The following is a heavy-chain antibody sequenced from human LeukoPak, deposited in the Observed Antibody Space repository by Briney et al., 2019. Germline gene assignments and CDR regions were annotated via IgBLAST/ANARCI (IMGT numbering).Heavy chain of an antibody. CDR1: GFTFSSYW. V-gene: IGHV3-74*01. Sequence: TGGSLRLSCAASGFTFSSYWMDWVRQAPRKGLVWVSRIKTDGSSTSYADSVKGRFTISRDNAKNTLYMQMNSLRAEDTAVYYCARERSSGWSDYWGQGTLVTVSS. CDR2: IKTDGSST. D-gene: IGHD6-19*01. J-gene: IGHJ4*02. CDR3: ARERSSGWSDY.